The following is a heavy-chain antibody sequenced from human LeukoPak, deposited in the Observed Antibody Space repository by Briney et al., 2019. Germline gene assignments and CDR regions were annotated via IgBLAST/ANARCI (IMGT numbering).Heavy chain of an antibody. Sequence: SETLSLTCTVSGGCIITSGHYWGWIRQPPGKGLEWIGSVYYTGVTSTNPFFRSRMSISVDTSKNQFSLNLTSVTAADAAVYYCARERSSSGGHNWFDPWGQGTLVTVSS. CDR2: VYYTGVT. CDR1: GGCIITSGHY. V-gene: IGHV4-39*07. D-gene: IGHD4-23*01. J-gene: IGHJ5*02. CDR3: ARERSSSGGHNWFDP.